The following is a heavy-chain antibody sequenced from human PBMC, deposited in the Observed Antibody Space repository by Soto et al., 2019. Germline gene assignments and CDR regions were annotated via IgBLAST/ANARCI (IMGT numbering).Heavy chain of an antibody. CDR2: ISPYTGNT. D-gene: IGHD3-16*01. J-gene: IGHJ6*02. CDR1: GYIFVNYG. CDR3: VMVDNYVTPTPQDV. Sequence: QVQLVQSGDEVKKPGASVKVSCKASGYIFVNYGIAWVRQAPGQGLEWMGWISPYTGNTHSATKVQGGLTMXTXTXXSTAYMDLGSLTSDDTAVYYCVMVDNYVTPTPQDVWGQGTTVTVSS. V-gene: IGHV1-18*01.